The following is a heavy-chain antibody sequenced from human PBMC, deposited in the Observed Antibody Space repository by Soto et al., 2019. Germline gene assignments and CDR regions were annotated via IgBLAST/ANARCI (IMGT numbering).Heavy chain of an antibody. V-gene: IGHV1-18*04. J-gene: IGHJ6*02. CDR2: IGAYNVNT. CDR1: GYTFTSYD. CDR3: GRVGAGGAVDV. Sequence: QVQLVQSGAEVKKPGASVQVSCKASGYTFTSYDITWVRQAPGQGLEWMGWIGAYNVNTNYAQKLQGRVTMTTDTSTSTAYMELRSLRSDDTGLYYCGRVGAGGAVDVWGQGTTVTVSS. D-gene: IGHD3-3*01.